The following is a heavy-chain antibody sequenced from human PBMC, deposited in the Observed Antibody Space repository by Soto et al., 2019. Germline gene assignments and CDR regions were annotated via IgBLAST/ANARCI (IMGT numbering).Heavy chain of an antibody. Sequence: GSLRLSCTASGFTFGDYAMSWFRQAPGKGLEWVGFIRSKAYGGTTEYAASVKGRFTISRDDSKSIAYLQMNSLKTEDTAVYYCTRGSRYCSGGSCYRRYWGQGTLVTVSS. D-gene: IGHD2-15*01. V-gene: IGHV3-49*03. CDR1: GFTFGDYA. CDR3: TRGSRYCSGGSCYRRY. CDR2: IRSKAYGGTT. J-gene: IGHJ4*02.